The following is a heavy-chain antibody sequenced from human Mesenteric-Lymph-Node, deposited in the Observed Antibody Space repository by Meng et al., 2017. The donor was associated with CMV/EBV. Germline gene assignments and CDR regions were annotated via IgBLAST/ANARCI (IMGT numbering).Heavy chain of an antibody. D-gene: IGHD5-18*01. V-gene: IGHV1-8*01. J-gene: IGHJ3*01. CDR3: ASRVGYSYGYGAFDV. CDR2: MNPDSGYT. CDR1: GYTFTSYD. Sequence: ASVKVSCKASGYTFTSYDINWVRQATGQGLEWMGWMNPDSGYTAYAQNFQGRVTMTRNTSMRTAYMELSSLKSEDTAVYYCASRVGYSYGYGAFDVWGQGTMVTVSS.